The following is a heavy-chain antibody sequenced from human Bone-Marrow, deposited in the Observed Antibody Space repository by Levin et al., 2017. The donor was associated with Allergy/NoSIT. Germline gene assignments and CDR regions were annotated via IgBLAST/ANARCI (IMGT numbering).Heavy chain of an antibody. V-gene: IGHV5-10-1*01. J-gene: IGHJ4*01. Sequence: GESLKISCQGSGYSFITYWITWVRQMPGKGLEWMGRIDPSDSYTTYSPSFQGHVTISVDKSINTAYLEWSSLKASDTAIYYCARMRATAFFDSWGQGTLVTVSS. D-gene: IGHD1-26*01. CDR1: GYSFITYW. CDR2: IDPSDSYT. CDR3: ARMRATAFFDS.